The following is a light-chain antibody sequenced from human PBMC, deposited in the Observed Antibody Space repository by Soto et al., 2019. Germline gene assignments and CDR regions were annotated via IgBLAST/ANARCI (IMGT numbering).Light chain of an antibody. V-gene: IGKV3-11*01. Sequence: EIVLTQSPATLSLSPGERATLSCRASQSVSSYLAWYQQKPGQAPRLLIYDASNRATGIPARFSGSGSGTDFTLTISSLESEDFAAYYCQQRSNWVTFGQGTRLEI. J-gene: IGKJ5*01. CDR3: QQRSNWVT. CDR1: QSVSSY. CDR2: DAS.